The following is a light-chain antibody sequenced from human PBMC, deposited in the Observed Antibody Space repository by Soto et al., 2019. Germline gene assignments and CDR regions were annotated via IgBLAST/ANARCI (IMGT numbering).Light chain of an antibody. CDR2: DVT. CDR3: NSYSSGSTPYV. J-gene: IGLJ1*01. Sequence: ALTQPSSISRSPGQSITITNTETSSDVGDYHYVSWYQLHPGKAPKLLIYDVTIRPSGVSNRFSGSKSGNTASLTISGLQAEDEADYYCNSYSSGSTPYVFGTGTKVTVL. V-gene: IGLV2-14*01. CDR1: SSDVGDYHY.